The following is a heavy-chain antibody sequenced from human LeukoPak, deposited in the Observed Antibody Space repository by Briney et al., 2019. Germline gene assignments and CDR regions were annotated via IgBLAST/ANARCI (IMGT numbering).Heavy chain of an antibody. Sequence: PGGSLRLSCAASGFTFSSYSMNWVRQAPGKGLEWVSSISSSSSYIYYADSVKGRFTISRDNAKNSLYLQMNSLRAEDTAVYYCARDLWFYCRDGYNCQEYYYYYMDVWGKGTTVTISS. CDR1: GFTFSSYS. D-gene: IGHD5-24*01. CDR2: ISSSSSYI. V-gene: IGHV3-21*01. J-gene: IGHJ6*03. CDR3: ARDLWFYCRDGYNCQEYYYYYMDV.